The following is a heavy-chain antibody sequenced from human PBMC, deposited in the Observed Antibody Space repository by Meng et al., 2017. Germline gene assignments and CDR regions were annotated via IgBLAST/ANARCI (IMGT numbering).Heavy chain of an antibody. J-gene: IGHJ4*02. CDR1: GFSLSTSGVG. CDR2: IYWNDDK. V-gene: IGHV2-5*01. D-gene: IGHD5-24*01. Sequence: SGPTLVKPTQTLTLTCTFSGFSLSTSGVGVGWIRQPPGKALEWLALIYWNDDKRYSPSLKSRLTITKDTSKNQVVLTLTNMDPVDTATYYCARTDIEMPTNYWGQGTLVTVSS. CDR3: ARTDIEMPTNY.